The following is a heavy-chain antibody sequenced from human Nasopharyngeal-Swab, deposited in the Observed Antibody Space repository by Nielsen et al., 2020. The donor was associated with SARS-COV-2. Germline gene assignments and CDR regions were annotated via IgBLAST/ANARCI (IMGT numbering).Heavy chain of an antibody. CDR2: MSGRGEKT. Sequence: GESLKISCGGSGFTFTSYAMNWVRHAPGKGLEWVSGMSGRGEKTYYAESVKGRFTISRDISKNTLYLQMNGLRAEDTAVYYCAKDSGAGFCDDGSCFPTNHWGLGTLVTVSS. J-gene: IGHJ5*02. CDR1: GFTFTSYA. V-gene: IGHV3-23*01. D-gene: IGHD2-15*01. CDR3: AKDSGAGFCDDGSCFPTNH.